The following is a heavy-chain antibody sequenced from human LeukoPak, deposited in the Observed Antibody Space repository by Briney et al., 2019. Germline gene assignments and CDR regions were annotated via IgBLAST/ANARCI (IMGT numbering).Heavy chain of an antibody. CDR2: ISGSGGST. Sequence: GGSLRLSCAASGFTFSSYAMSWVRLAPGKGLEWVSAISGSGGSTYYADSVKGRFTISRDNSKNTLYLQMNSLRAEDKAVYYCADLLHSDPFVAATVDYWGQGTLVTVSS. J-gene: IGHJ4*02. CDR3: ADLLHSDPFVAATVDY. CDR1: GFTFSSYA. V-gene: IGHV3-23*01. D-gene: IGHD2-15*01.